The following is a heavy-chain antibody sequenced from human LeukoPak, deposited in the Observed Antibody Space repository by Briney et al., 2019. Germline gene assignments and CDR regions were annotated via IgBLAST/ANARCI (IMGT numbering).Heavy chain of an antibody. CDR1: GGTFSSYA. CDR2: IIPILGIA. Sequence: SVKVSCKASGGTFSSYAISWVRQALGQGLEWMGRIIPILGIANYAQKFQGRVTITADKSTSTAYMELSCLRSEDTAVYYCARYSGSYDYYFDYWGQGTLVTVSS. V-gene: IGHV1-69*04. D-gene: IGHD1-26*01. J-gene: IGHJ4*02. CDR3: ARYSGSYDYYFDY.